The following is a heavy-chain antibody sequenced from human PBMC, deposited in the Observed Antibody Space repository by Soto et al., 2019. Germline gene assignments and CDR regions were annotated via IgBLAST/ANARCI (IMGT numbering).Heavy chain of an antibody. CDR1: GASTSSGGYS. CDR3: ARGGLLPDY. V-gene: IGHV4-30-2*01. CDR2: ISHSGST. D-gene: IGHD6-19*01. J-gene: IGHJ4*02. Sequence: SETLSLTCAVSGASTSSGGYSWSWLRQPPGKGLEWIGYISHSGSTYYNPSLKSRVTISVDRSKNQFSLKPSSVTAADTAVYYCARGGLLPDYWGQGTLVTVSS.